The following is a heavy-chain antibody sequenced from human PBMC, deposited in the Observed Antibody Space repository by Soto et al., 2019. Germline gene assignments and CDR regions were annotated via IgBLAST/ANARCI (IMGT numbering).Heavy chain of an antibody. CDR2: VYYSGTT. CDR3: ARTTAVPNTLRSRYFFDY. D-gene: IGHD4-17*01. CDR1: GGSVSDKTYY. V-gene: IGHV4-61*01. Sequence: SETLSLTCSVSGGSVSDKTYYWSWIRQPPGKRLEWIGYVYYSGTTNYNPSLKSRVTISVDLSKNRFSLRLSSVTTAATALYYCARTTAVPNTLRSRYFFDYWGQGTLVTVSS. J-gene: IGHJ4*02.